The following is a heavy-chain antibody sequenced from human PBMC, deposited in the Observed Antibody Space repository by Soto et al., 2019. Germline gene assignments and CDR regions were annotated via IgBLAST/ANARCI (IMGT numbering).Heavy chain of an antibody. D-gene: IGHD3-22*01. CDR1: GFTLSSYW. Sequence: PGGSLRLSCAASGFTLSSYWMHWVRQAPGKGLVWVSRINSDGSSTNYADSVKGRFTISRDNAKNTLYLQMNSLRAEDTAVYYCARDPGTGYYDSSGYYYDWGQGTLVPVSS. J-gene: IGHJ4*02. CDR3: ARDPGTGYYDSSGYYYD. V-gene: IGHV3-74*01. CDR2: INSDGSST.